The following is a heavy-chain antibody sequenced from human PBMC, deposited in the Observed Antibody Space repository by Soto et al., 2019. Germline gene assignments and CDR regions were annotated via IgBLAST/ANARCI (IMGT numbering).Heavy chain of an antibody. J-gene: IGHJ6*02. CDR1: GFTFSSYA. CDR3: ARSSSSYYYYYYGMDV. Sequence: GGSLILSCAASGFTFSSYAMHWVRQAPGKGLEWVAVISYDGSNKYYADSVKGRFTISRDNSKDTLYLQMNSLRAEDTAVYYCARSSSSYYYYYYGMDVWGQGTTVTVSS. D-gene: IGHD6-6*01. V-gene: IGHV3-30-3*01. CDR2: ISYDGSNK.